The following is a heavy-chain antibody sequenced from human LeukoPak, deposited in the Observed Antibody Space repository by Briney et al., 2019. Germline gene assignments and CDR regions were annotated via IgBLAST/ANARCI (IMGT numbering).Heavy chain of an antibody. V-gene: IGHV3-21*01. D-gene: IGHD2-21*02. CDR1: GFTFSSYS. CDR3: ARGTTALMDV. Sequence: GGSLRLSCAASGFTFSSYSMNWVRQAPGKGLERVSSISGSSSYIYYADSVKGRFTISRHNAKNSLYLQMNSLRAEDTAAYYCARGTTALMDVWGKGTTVTVSS. J-gene: IGHJ6*03. CDR2: ISGSSSYI.